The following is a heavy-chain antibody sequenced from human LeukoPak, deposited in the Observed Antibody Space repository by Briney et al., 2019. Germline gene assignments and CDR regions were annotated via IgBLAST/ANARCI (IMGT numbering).Heavy chain of an antibody. J-gene: IGHJ4*02. D-gene: IGHD2-2*01. CDR1: GGSIGASINSPNW. CDR3: ARAPRAYCSTTGSCFQDY. V-gene: IGHV4-4*02. CDR2: IFHSGST. Sequence: PSETLSLTCAVSGGSIGASINSPNWWSWVRQPPGKGLEWIGEIFHSGSTNYNPSLKSRVTMSVDKSKNQFSLNLTSVTAADTAVYFCARAPRAYCSTTGSCFQDYWGQGTLVTVSS.